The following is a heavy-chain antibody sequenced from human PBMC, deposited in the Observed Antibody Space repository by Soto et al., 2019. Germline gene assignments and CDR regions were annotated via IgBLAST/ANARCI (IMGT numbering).Heavy chain of an antibody. V-gene: IGHV1-69*12. CDR1: GGTLSNYG. Sequence: QVQLVQSGAEVKKPGSSVKVSCKASGGTLSNYGVSWVRQAPGQGLEWLGGIIPVFGTANYAHKFQGRLTITADEHTSTVYREVSSLRSEDTAVYYCARGDATKIIVTTYYGMDVWGQGTTVTVSS. D-gene: IGHD4-17*01. J-gene: IGHJ6*02. CDR2: IIPVFGTA. CDR3: ARGDATKIIVTTYYGMDV.